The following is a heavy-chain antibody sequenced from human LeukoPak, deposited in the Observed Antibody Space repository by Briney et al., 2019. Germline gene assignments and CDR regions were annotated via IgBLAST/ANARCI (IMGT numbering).Heavy chain of an antibody. CDR1: GGSISSYY. D-gene: IGHD4-17*01. Sequence: PSETLSLTCTVSGGSISSYYWSWIRQPAGKGLEWIGRIYTSGSTNYNPPLKSRVTMSVDTSKNQFSLKLSSVTAADTAVYCCAREDYGDYYYYYMDVWGKGTTVTISS. CDR2: IYTSGST. V-gene: IGHV4-4*07. CDR3: AREDYGDYYYYYMDV. J-gene: IGHJ6*03.